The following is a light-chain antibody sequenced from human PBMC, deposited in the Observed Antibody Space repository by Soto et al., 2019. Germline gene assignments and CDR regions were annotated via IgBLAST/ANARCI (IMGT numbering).Light chain of an antibody. Sequence: EIVLTQSPGTLSLSPGERATLSCRASQTVSNSYLAWYQQQPGQAPRLLISGASSRATGIPDRFSSSGSGADFTLTISRLEPGDFAVYYCHQYGSSPPTFGGGTKVETK. J-gene: IGKJ4*01. CDR1: QTVSNSY. CDR3: HQYGSSPPT. V-gene: IGKV3-20*01. CDR2: GAS.